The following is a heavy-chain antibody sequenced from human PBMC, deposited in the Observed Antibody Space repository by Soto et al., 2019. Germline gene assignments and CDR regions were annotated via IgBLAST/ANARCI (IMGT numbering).Heavy chain of an antibody. D-gene: IGHD3-22*01. CDR2: IYYSGST. V-gene: IGHV4-59*01. CDR1: GGSISSYY. Sequence: SETLSLTCTVSGGSISSYYWSWIRQPPGKGLEWIGYIYYSGSTNYNPSLKSRVTISVDTSKNQFSLKLSSVTASDTAVYYCASSQSDSSGYYYGWIWFDPWGKGTRVTVSS. J-gene: IGHJ5*02. CDR3: ASSQSDSSGYYYGWIWFDP.